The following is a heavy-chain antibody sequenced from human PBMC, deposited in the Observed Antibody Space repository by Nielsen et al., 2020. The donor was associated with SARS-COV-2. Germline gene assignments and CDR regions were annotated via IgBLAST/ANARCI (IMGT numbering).Heavy chain of an antibody. CDR2: IFYSGST. CDR1: DDSFSSGSYY. V-gene: IGHV4-39*01. J-gene: IGHJ5*02. Sequence: SETLSLTCTVSDDSFSSGSYYWAWIRQPPGKGLEWIGSIFYSGSTYYSPSLKSRVTISVDTSKKDFSLKLNSVTAADTAVYYCARHFDWFDPWGQGTLVTVSS. CDR3: ARHFDWFDP.